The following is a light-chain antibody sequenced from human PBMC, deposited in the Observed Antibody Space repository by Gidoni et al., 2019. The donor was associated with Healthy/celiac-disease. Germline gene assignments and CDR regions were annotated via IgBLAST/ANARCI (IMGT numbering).Light chain of an antibody. CDR3: QPYNNWPRT. CDR1: QSFSSN. V-gene: IGKV3-15*01. CDR2: GAS. Sequence: EIVMTQSPATLSVSPGERATLSCRASQSFSSNLAWYQQKPGQAPRLLIYGASTRATGIPARFSGSGSGTEFTLTISSLQSEDFAVYYCQPYNNWPRTFXQXTKVEIE. J-gene: IGKJ1*01.